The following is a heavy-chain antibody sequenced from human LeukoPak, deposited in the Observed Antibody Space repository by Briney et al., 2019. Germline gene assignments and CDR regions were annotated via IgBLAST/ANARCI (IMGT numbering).Heavy chain of an antibody. CDR3: ARTHDSSGSRLDY. V-gene: IGHV3-53*01. CDR2: IYSGGST. Sequence: GGPLRLSCAASGFTVSSNYMSWVRQAPGKGLEWVSVIYSGGSTYYADSVKGRFTISRDNSKNTLYLQMDTLRAEDTAVYYCARTHDSSGSRLDYWGQGTLVTVSS. J-gene: IGHJ4*02. CDR1: GFTVSSNY. D-gene: IGHD3-22*01.